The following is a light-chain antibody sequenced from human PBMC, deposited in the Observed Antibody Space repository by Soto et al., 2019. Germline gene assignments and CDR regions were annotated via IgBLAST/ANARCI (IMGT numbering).Light chain of an antibody. CDR1: TSDIGGYKY. CDR2: DVT. J-gene: IGLJ1*01. CDR3: CSYARTTHV. Sequence: QSVLTQPPSVSGSPGQSVTISCTGTTSDIGGYKYVSWYQQLPGKAPKLRIFDVTKRPSGVPDRFSGSNSGNTASLTISGLQAEEEAIYNCCSYARTTHVFGTGTKLNVL. V-gene: IGLV2-11*01.